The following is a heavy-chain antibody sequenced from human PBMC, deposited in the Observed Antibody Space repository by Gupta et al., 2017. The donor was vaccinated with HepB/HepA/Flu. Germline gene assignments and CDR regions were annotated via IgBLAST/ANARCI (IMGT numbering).Heavy chain of an antibody. CDR1: GFTFSNRG. J-gene: IGHJ4*02. CDR3: ASGLPTSFDY. Sequence: QVQLVESGGGVVQPGRSLRLSCAASGFTFSNRGMHWVRQAPGKGLEWVAVISYNGGYEYYADSVKGRFTISRDNSKNTLYLQMNSLTAEDTAVYYCASGLPTSFDYWGQGVLVSVSS. V-gene: IGHV3-30*03. CDR2: ISYNGGYE. D-gene: IGHD3/OR15-3a*01.